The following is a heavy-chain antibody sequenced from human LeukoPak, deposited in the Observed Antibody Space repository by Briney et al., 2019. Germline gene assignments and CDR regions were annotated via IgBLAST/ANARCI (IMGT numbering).Heavy chain of an antibody. V-gene: IGHV1-24*01. Sequence: GASVKVSCKVSGYTLTELSMHWVRQAPGKGLEWMGGFDPEGGETIYAQKFQGRVTMTEDTSTDTAYMELSSLRSEDTAVYYCATASITGTVYFDYWGQGTLATVSS. CDR1: GYTLTELS. CDR3: ATASITGTVYFDY. J-gene: IGHJ4*02. CDR2: FDPEGGET. D-gene: IGHD1-7*01.